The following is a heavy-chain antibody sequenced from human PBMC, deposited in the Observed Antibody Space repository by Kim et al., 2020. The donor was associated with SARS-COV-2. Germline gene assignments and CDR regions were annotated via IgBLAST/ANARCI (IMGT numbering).Heavy chain of an antibody. CDR3: ARPSKVAAQDGMDV. CDR1: GGSISSSNYY. J-gene: IGHJ6*04. CDR2: IYYSGST. Sequence: SETLSLTCTVSGGSISSSNYYWDWIRQPPGKGLEWIGSIYYSGSTYYNPSLKSRVTISVDTSKNQFSLKLSSVTAADTAVYYCARPSKVAAQDGMDVWG. D-gene: IGHD6-6*01. V-gene: IGHV4-39*01.